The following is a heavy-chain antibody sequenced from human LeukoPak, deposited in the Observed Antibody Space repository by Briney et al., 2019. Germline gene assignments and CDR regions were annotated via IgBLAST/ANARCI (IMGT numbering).Heavy chain of an antibody. J-gene: IGHJ6*02. V-gene: IGHV5-51*01. CDR3: ARSLPGTMLRGYGIDV. Sequence: GESLKISCKASGYSFTNYWIGWVRQMPGKGLELIGIIYPGDSDTRYRPSFQGQVTISADKSKSTACLQWGSLKASDTAMYYCARSLPGTMLRGYGIDVWGQGTTVTVSS. CDR1: GYSFTNYW. CDR2: IYPGDSDT. D-gene: IGHD3-10*01.